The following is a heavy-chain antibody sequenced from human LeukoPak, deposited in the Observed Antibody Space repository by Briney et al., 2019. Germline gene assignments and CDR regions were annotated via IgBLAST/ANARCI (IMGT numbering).Heavy chain of an antibody. D-gene: IGHD1-14*01. V-gene: IGHV3-53*01. Sequence: GGSLRLSCAASGFTVSNNYMSWVRQAPGKGLEWVSITYSDGNTNYAVSVKGRFTISRDTSQNTLSLQMNSLRAEDTAVYYCVRKNQDFNAAFDIWGQGTVVTVSS. CDR1: GFTVSNNY. CDR3: VRKNQDFNAAFDI. J-gene: IGHJ3*02. CDR2: TYSDGNT.